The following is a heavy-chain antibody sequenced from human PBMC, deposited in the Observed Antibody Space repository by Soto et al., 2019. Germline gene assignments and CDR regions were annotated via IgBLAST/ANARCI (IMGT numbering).Heavy chain of an antibody. V-gene: IGHV1-2*02. CDR1: GYTFTGYY. CDR3: ARVPRYCTNGVCPPYFDY. D-gene: IGHD2-8*01. J-gene: IGHJ4*02. Sequence: AASVKVSCKASGYTFTGYYMHWVRQAPGQGLEWMGWINPNSGGTNYAQKFQGRVTMTRDTSISTAYMEPSRLRSDDTAVYYCARVPRYCTNGVCPPYFDYWGQGTLVTVSS. CDR2: INPNSGGT.